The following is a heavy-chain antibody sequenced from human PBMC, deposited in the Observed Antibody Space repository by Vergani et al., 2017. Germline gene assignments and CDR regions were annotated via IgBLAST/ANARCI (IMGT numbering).Heavy chain of an antibody. CDR3: ATSSSSGYYPRPSVTHAFDI. V-gene: IGHV4-61*10. J-gene: IGHJ3*02. D-gene: IGHD3-22*01. CDR2: IYYSGST. Sequence: QVQLQESGPGLVKPSETLSLTCTVSGGSVSSGSYYWSWIRQPAGKGLEWIGYIYYSGSTNYNPSLKSRVTISVDTSKNQFSLKLSSVTAADTAVYYCATSSSSGYYPRPSVTHAFDIWGQGTMVTVSS. CDR1: GGSVSSGSYY.